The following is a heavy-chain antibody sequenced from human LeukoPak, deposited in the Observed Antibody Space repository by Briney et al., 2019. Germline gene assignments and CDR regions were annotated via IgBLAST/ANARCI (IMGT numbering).Heavy chain of an antibody. J-gene: IGHJ4*02. V-gene: IGHV5-51*01. Sequence: GESLKISCKGSGYSFTSYLIGWVRQMPGKGLEWMGIIYPGDSDTRYSPSFQGQVTISADKSISTAYLQWSSLKASDTAMYYCARQRLHYGSGSYYHFDYWGQGTLVTVSS. CDR2: IYPGDSDT. CDR3: ARQRLHYGSGSYYHFDY. CDR1: GYSFTSYL. D-gene: IGHD3-10*01.